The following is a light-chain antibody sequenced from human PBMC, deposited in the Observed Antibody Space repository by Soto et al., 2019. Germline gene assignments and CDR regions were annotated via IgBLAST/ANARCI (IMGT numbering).Light chain of an antibody. J-gene: IGKJ3*01. CDR3: QQYNTYPFT. CDR2: AAS. V-gene: IGKV1-16*02. CDR1: QDISNY. Sequence: DIQMTQSPSSLSASVGDRVTITCRASQDISNYLAWFQQKPGRPPKSLIYAASSLQSGVPSKFSSSRSGTDFTLTISSLQPEDFATYFCQQYNTYPFTFGPGTKVDIK.